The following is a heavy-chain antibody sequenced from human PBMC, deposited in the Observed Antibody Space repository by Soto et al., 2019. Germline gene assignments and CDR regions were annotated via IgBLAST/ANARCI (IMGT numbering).Heavy chain of an antibody. V-gene: IGHV4-39*02. CDR2: IYYSGST. D-gene: IGHD6-13*01. CDR1: GGSISSSSYY. Sequence: TSETLSLTCTVSGGSISSSSYYWGWIRQPPGKGLEWIGSIYYSGSTYYNPSLKSRVTISVDTSKNQFSLKLSSVTAADTAVYYCARDSSSWYYGMDVWGQGTTVTVSS. CDR3: ARDSSSWYYGMDV. J-gene: IGHJ6*02.